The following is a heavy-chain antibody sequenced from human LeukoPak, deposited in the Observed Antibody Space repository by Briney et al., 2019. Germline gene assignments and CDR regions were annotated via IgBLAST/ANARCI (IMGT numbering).Heavy chain of an antibody. V-gene: IGHV4-30-4*01. D-gene: IGHD3-10*01. J-gene: IGHJ4*02. CDR3: ARVSSGSGTN. CDR1: GGSISSGDNY. Sequence: SETLSLTCTVSGGSISSGDNYWSWIRQPPGKGLEWIGSIYYSGSPYYNPSLKSRGTISVDTSKNQFSLKLSSVTAAHTAIYYCARVSSGSGTNWGQGTLVTVSS. CDR2: IYYSGSP.